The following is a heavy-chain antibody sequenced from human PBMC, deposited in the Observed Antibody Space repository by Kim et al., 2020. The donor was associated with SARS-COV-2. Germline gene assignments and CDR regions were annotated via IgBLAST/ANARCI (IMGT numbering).Heavy chain of an antibody. J-gene: IGHJ4*02. CDR3: AREGSMVRGRVEGFY. D-gene: IGHD3-10*01. V-gene: IGHV4-34*01. Sequence: PSLKSRVTISVDTSKNQFSLKLSSVTAADTAVYYCAREGSMVRGRVEGFYWGQGTLVTVSS.